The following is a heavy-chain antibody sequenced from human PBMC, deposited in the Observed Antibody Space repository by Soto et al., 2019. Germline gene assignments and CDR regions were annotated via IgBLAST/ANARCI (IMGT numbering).Heavy chain of an antibody. J-gene: IGHJ4*02. V-gene: IGHV4-39*01. Sequence: PSETLSLTCTVSGGSISSRNYYWGWIRQPPGKGLEWIGSIYYSGNTYYNPSLKSRVTISVDTSKNRFSLKLSSVTAADTSIYYCARHRYNYDSLYSFDYWGQGTLVTVSS. CDR3: ARHRYNYDSLYSFDY. CDR1: GGSISSRNYY. D-gene: IGHD5-18*01. CDR2: IYYSGNT.